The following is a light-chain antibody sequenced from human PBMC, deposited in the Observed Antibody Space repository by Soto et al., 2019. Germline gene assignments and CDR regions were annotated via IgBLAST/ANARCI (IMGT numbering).Light chain of an antibody. Sequence: DIQMTQSPSTLSASVGDRVIMTCRASQSISGWLAWYQQRPGKAPKLLIYDASTLESGVPSRFSGTESGTEFTLVISSLQPDDSATYYCQQYKSLYTFGQGTKLEIK. V-gene: IGKV1-5*01. J-gene: IGKJ2*01. CDR2: DAS. CDR1: QSISGW. CDR3: QQYKSLYT.